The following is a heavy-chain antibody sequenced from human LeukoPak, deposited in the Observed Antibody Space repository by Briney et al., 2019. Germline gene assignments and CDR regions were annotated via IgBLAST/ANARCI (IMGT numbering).Heavy chain of an antibody. CDR1: GFTFSSYA. CDR2: ISGSGGST. CDR3: AKEPRLRFLEWPPSVIDP. D-gene: IGHD3-3*01. V-gene: IGHV3-23*01. Sequence: PGGSLRLSCAASGFTFSSYAMSWVRQAPGMGLEWVSAISGSGGSTYYADSVKGRFTISRDNSKNTLYLQMNSLRAEDTAVYYCAKEPRLRFLEWPPSVIDPWGQGTPVTVSS. J-gene: IGHJ5*02.